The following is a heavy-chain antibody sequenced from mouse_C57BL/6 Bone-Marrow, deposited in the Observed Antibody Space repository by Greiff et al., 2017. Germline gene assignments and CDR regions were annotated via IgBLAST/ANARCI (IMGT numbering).Heavy chain of an antibody. D-gene: IGHD2-4*01. CDR2: IDPSDSET. J-gene: IGHJ3*01. Sequence: QVQLQQPGAELVRPGSSVKLSCKASGYTFTSYWMHWVKQRPIQGLEWIGNIDPSDSETHYNQKFKDKATLTVDKSSSTAYMQLSSLTSEDSAVXYCARGEYDYDPFAYWGQGTLVTVSA. V-gene: IGHV1-52*01. CDR1: GYTFTSYW. CDR3: ARGEYDYDPFAY.